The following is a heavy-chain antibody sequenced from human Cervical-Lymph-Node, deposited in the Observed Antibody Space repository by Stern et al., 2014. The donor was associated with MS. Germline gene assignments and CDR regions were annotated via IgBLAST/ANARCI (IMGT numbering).Heavy chain of an antibody. D-gene: IGHD4-17*01. J-gene: IGHJ4*02. V-gene: IGHV2-5*02. Sequence: QVTLKESGPPLVKPTQTLTLTCTFSGFSLSTTRVGVGWVRQSPGKALEWLALIFWDDEKRYSPSLKSRLTITKDTSKNQVVLNMTNMDPADTATYYCAHRYDYGEYVFGSWGPGALVTVSS. CDR3: AHRYDYGEYVFGS. CDR1: GFSLSTTRVG. CDR2: IFWDDEK.